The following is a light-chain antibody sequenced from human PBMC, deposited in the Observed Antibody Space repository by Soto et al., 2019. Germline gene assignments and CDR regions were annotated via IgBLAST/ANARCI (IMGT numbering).Light chain of an antibody. V-gene: IGKV1-5*01. CDR2: GVS. Sequence: DIQMTQSPSTLSASVGDRVTITCRASQGFYTCLACYHQKPGKVPQLLIWGVSNLECGVPSRFSGSGSGTEFTLTISSLQPDDFATYYCQHYNSDSEASGQGREVEVK. CDR1: QGFYTC. CDR3: QHYNSDSEA. J-gene: IGKJ1*01.